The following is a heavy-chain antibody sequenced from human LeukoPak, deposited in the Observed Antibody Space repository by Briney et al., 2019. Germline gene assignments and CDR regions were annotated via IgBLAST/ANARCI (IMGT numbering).Heavy chain of an antibody. Sequence: ASVKVSCKASGYTFTSCYMHRVRQAPGQGLEWMGIINPSGGSTSYAQKFQGRVTMTRDTSTSTAYMELSRLRSDDTAVYYCARVCHYYDSSGYYRAFDYWGQGTLVTVSS. J-gene: IGHJ4*02. D-gene: IGHD3-22*01. CDR2: INPSGGST. V-gene: IGHV1-46*01. CDR3: ARVCHYYDSSGYYRAFDY. CDR1: GYTFTSCY.